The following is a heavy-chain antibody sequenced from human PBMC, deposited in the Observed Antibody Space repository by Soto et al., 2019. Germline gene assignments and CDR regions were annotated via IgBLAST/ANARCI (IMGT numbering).Heavy chain of an antibody. V-gene: IGHV1-18*01. J-gene: IGHJ6*02. CDR1: GGTFSSYA. CDR2: ISAYNGNT. D-gene: IGHD2-21*02. Sequence: ASVKVSCKASGGTFSSYAISWVRQAPGQGLEWMGWISAYNGNTNYAQKLQGRVTMTTDTSTSTAYMELRSLRSDDTAVYYCARDFAYCGGACSLYYYYYGMDVWGQGTTVTVSS. CDR3: ARDFAYCGGACSLYYYYYGMDV.